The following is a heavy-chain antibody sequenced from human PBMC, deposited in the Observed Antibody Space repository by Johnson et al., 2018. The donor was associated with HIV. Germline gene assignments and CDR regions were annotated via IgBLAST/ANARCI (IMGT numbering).Heavy chain of an antibody. V-gene: IGHV3-7*05. J-gene: IGHJ3*02. CDR2: IKQDGSAT. Sequence: VQLVESGGGLVQPGGSLRLSCAASGFTLSSYWMSWVRQAPGRGLEWVANIKQDGSATYYVDSVKGRFTISIANAKNSLYRQINSLRAEATAGSYCARSPGGALYGIPFLSWAVYIWGQGTMVTVSS. D-gene: IGHD3-9*01. CDR1: GFTLSSYW. CDR3: ARSPGGALYGIPFLSWAVYI.